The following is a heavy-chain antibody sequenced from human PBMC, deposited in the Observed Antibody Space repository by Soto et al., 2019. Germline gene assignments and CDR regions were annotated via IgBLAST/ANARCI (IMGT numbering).Heavy chain of an antibody. CDR3: ARVPSLYQLLFDD. CDR2: INWNGGST. J-gene: IGHJ4*02. V-gene: IGHV3-20*04. CDR1: GFTFGDYG. D-gene: IGHD2-2*01. Sequence: GGSLRLSCAASGFTFGDYGMSWVRQAPGKGLEWVSGINWNGGSTGYADSVKGRFTISRDNDKNSLYLQMNSLRAEDTAVYYCARVPSLYQLLFDDWGQGTLVTVSS.